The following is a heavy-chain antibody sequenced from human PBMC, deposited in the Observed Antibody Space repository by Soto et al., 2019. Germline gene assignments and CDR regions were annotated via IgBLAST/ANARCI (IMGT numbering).Heavy chain of an antibody. CDR1: GGSISNGGYY. CDR2: IYYSGST. J-gene: IGHJ4*02. D-gene: IGHD3-22*01. V-gene: IGHV4-31*03. CDR3: ARVAGYDSIGEFDC. Sequence: SETLSLTCTVSGGSISNGGYYWSWIRQHPGKGLEWIGYIYYSGSTYYNPSLKSRVTISVDTSKNQFSLKLSSVTAADTAVYYCARVAGYDSIGEFDCWGQGTLVTVS.